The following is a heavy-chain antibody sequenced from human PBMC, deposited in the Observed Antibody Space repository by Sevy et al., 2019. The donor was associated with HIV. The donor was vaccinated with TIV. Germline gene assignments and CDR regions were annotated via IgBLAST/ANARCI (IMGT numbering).Heavy chain of an antibody. V-gene: IGHV3-30*18. D-gene: IGHD2-8*01. CDR3: AKQRGYCSNGVCYRAFDY. J-gene: IGHJ4*02. CDR1: GFTFSSFG. Sequence: GGSLRLSCAASGFTFSSFGMHWVRQAPGKGLEWVAIISHDGSNKIYADSVKGRFTISRENSKNTLYLQMDSLRADDTAVYYCAKQRGYCSNGVCYRAFDYWGQGTLVTVSS. CDR2: ISHDGSNK.